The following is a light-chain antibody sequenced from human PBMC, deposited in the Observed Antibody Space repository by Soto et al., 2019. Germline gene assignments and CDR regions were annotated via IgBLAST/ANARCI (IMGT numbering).Light chain of an antibody. Sequence: DIQMTQSPSSLSASVGDRVTITCRASQDIDNYLAWYQQKPGRAPKLLIYSASTLQSGVPSRFSGIGSGSDFTLTISSLQPEDVATYYCQKYDNGIHTFGPGTTVDIK. V-gene: IGKV1-27*01. CDR2: SAS. CDR1: QDIDNY. CDR3: QKYDNGIHT. J-gene: IGKJ3*01.